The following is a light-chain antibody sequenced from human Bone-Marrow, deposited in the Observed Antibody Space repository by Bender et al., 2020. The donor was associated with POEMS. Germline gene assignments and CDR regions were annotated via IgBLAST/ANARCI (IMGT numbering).Light chain of an antibody. CDR2: QDT. CDR3: QAWDTYFVI. J-gene: IGLJ2*01. CDR1: DLGDKY. V-gene: IGLV3-1*01. Sequence: SYEVTQPPSVSVSPGQTASITCSGDDLGDKYVAWYQQKPGQSPVLVIYQDTKRPSGIPERFSGSNSGNTATLTISGTQAMDEADYYCQAWDTYFVIFGGWTKLTVL.